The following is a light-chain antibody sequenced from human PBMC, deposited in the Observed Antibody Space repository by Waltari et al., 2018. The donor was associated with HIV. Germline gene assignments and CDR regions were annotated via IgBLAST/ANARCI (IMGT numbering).Light chain of an antibody. CDR2: EVS. CDR1: IGDVGGYDY. CDR3: MSYTGHNRWV. V-gene: IGLV2-8*01. J-gene: IGLJ3*02. Sequence: QSALTQPPSASGSPGQSLTISCTGTIGDVGGYDYVSWYQQHPGKAPKLLLYEVSQRPSGVPARFAGSKSGNTASLTVSGLQAEDEADYHCMSYTGHNRWVFGGGTKLTVL.